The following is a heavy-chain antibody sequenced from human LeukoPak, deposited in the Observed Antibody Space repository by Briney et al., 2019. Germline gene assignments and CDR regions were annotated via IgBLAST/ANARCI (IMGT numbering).Heavy chain of an antibody. Sequence: PGGSLRLSCAASGFTFSNYSMNWVRQAPGKGLEWVSSISSSSYIYYTDSVKGRFTISRDNAKNSLYLQMNSLRAEDTAVYYCAREIYCSSTSCSHYWGQGTLVTVSS. D-gene: IGHD2-2*01. J-gene: IGHJ4*02. CDR3: AREIYCSSTSCSHY. CDR1: GFTFSNYS. CDR2: ISSSSYI. V-gene: IGHV3-21*01.